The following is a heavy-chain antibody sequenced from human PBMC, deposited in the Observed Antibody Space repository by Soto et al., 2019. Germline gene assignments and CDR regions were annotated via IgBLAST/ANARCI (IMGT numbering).Heavy chain of an antibody. D-gene: IGHD6-6*01. J-gene: IGHJ6*02. CDR2: ISSSGSTI. V-gene: IGHV3-48*03. CDR1: GFTFSSYE. CDR3: ARESSPPCMDV. Sequence: GGSLRVSCAASGFTFSSYEMNWVRQAPGKGLEWVSYISSSGSTIYYADSVKGRFTISRDNAKNSLYLQMNSLRAEDTAVYYCARESSPPCMDVWGQGTTVTVSS.